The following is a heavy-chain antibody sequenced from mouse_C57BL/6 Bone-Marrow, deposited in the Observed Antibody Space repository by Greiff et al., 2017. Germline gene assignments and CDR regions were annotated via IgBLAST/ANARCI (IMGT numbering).Heavy chain of an antibody. J-gene: IGHJ2*01. D-gene: IGHD2-3*01. CDR1: GFTFSSYA. CDR3: TRAVTSYYFDY. CDR2: ISSGGDYI. Sequence: EVKLMESGEGLVKPGGSLKLSCAASGFTFSSYAMSWVRQTPEKRLEWVAYISSGGDYIYYADTVKGRFTISRDNARNTLYLQMSSLKSEDTAMYYCTRAVTSYYFDYWGQGTTLTVSS. V-gene: IGHV5-9-1*02.